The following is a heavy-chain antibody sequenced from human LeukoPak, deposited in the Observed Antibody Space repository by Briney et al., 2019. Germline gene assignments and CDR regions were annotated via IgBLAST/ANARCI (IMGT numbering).Heavy chain of an antibody. CDR1: GFTFSRYW. CDR3: AKAPANYLDTAMATFDS. V-gene: IGHV3-74*01. D-gene: IGHD5-18*01. J-gene: IGHJ4*02. CDR2: INSDGRNT. Sequence: GGSLRLSCAVSGFTFSRYWMHWVRQAPGKGRVWVARINSDGRNTYYADSVKGRLTISRDKSKKTLYLQMNSRRAEDTAVYYCAKAPANYLDTAMATFDSGGQGPLSTVSP.